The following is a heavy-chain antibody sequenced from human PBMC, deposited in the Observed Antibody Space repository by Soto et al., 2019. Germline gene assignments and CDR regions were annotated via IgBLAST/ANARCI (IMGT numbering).Heavy chain of an antibody. D-gene: IGHD4-17*01. CDR2: IYYSGST. CDR3: ARGGDYGDFEFDY. V-gene: IGHV4-59*08. J-gene: IGHJ4*02. Sequence: PSETLSLTCTVSGGSISSYYLSWIRQPPGKGLEWIGYIYYSGSTNYNPSLKSRVTISVDTSKNQFSLKLSSVTAADTAVYYCARGGDYGDFEFDYWGQGTLVTVSS. CDR1: GGSISSYY.